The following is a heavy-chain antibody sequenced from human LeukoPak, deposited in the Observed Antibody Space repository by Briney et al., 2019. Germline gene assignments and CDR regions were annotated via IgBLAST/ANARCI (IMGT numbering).Heavy chain of an antibody. CDR1: GGTFSSYA. Sequence: ASVKVSCKASGGTFSSYAISWVRQAPGQGLEWMGRIIPILGIANYAQKFQGRVTITADKSTSTAYMELSSLRSEDTAVYYCARDIGDGGSPGYWGQGTLVTISS. J-gene: IGHJ4*02. D-gene: IGHD1-26*01. CDR3: ARDIGDGGSPGY. V-gene: IGHV1-69*04. CDR2: IIPILGIA.